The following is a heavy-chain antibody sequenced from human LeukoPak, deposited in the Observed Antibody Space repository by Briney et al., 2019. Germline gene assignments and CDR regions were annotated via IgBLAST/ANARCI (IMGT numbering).Heavy chain of an antibody. J-gene: IGHJ4*02. CDR1: GFTFSNSA. CDR2: ITGSGDST. Sequence: PGGSLRLSCAASGFTFSNSAMGWVRQAPGMGLEWVSAITGSGDSTYYSDSGKGRFTIARDNSKNTLYLQMSSLRAENTAVYYCTKETLVRGFDYWGQGTLVTVSS. D-gene: IGHD3-10*01. CDR3: TKETLVRGFDY. V-gene: IGHV3-23*01.